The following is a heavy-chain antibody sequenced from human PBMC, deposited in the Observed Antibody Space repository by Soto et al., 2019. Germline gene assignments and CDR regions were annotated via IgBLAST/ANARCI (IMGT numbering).Heavy chain of an antibody. D-gene: IGHD3-22*01. J-gene: IGHJ5*02. CDR3: ARAKYYYDSHTGGWFDP. CDR2: ISSSSSYI. V-gene: IGHV3-21*01. CDR1: GFTFRSYS. Sequence: EVQLVESGGGLVKPGGSLRLSCAASGFTFRSYSMNWVRQAPGKGLEWVSSISSSSSYIYYADSVKGRFTISRDNAKNSLYLQMNSLRAEDTAVYYCARAKYYYDSHTGGWFDPWGQGTLVTVSS.